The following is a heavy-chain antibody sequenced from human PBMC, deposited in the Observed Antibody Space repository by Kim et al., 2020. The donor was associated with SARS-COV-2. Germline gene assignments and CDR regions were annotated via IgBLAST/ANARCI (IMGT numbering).Heavy chain of an antibody. CDR2: IKHDGSEK. CDR3: ASSYGDYGFGDY. Sequence: GGSLRLSCAASGFTFSSYWMSWVRQALGKGLEWVANIKHDGSEKYYVDSVKGRFTISRDNAKNSLYLQMNSLRAEDTAVYYCASSYGDYGFGDYWGQGTLVTVSS. D-gene: IGHD4-17*01. V-gene: IGHV3-7*03. J-gene: IGHJ4*02. CDR1: GFTFSSYW.